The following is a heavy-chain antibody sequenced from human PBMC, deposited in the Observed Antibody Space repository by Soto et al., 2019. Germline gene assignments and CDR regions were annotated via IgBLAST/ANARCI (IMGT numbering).Heavy chain of an antibody. J-gene: IGHJ6*02. CDR1: GLMFKSYA. D-gene: IGHD3-3*01. CDR3: AKDLHYEFWSCYFHYGMDV. Sequence: GGSLRLSCAASGLMFKSYAMNWVRQAPGKGLEWVSVISGSGGSTHYADSVKGRFTISRDNSKNTLYLQMNSLRAEDAAIYYCAKDLHYEFWSCYFHYGMDVWGQGTTVTVSS. V-gene: IGHV3-23*01. CDR2: ISGSGGST.